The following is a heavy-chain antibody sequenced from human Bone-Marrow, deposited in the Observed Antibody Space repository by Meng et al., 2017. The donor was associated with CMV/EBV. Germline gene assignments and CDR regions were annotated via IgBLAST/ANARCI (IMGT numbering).Heavy chain of an antibody. J-gene: IGHJ6*02. V-gene: IGHV1-69*10. CDR1: GGTFSSYT. D-gene: IGHD2-15*01. CDR3: AREELGGPASGMDV. Sequence: SVKVSCKASGGTFSSYTISWVRQAPGQGLEWMGGVIPFLGIPNYAQKFQGRVTITADKSTSTAYMELSSLRSEDTAVYYCAREELGGPASGMDVWGQGTTVTVSS. CDR2: VIPFLGIP.